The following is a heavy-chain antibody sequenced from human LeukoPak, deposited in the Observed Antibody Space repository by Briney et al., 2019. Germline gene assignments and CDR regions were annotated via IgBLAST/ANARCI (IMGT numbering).Heavy chain of an antibody. CDR1: GFTVSSNY. CDR2: VYSSGST. D-gene: IGHD6-13*01. CDR3: ASKASSSYYYFDY. Sequence: GGSLRLSCAASGFTVSSNYMSWVRQAPGKGLEWVSVVYSSGSTYYADSVKGRFTISRDNSKNTLYLQMNSLRAEDTVVYYCASKASSSYYYFDYWGQGTLVTVSS. J-gene: IGHJ4*02. V-gene: IGHV3-66*01.